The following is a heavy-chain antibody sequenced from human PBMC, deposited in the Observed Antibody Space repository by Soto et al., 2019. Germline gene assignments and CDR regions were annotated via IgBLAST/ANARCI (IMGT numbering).Heavy chain of an antibody. J-gene: IGHJ4*02. V-gene: IGHV4-4*07. D-gene: IGHD6-19*01. Sequence: SETLSLTCTVSGGSISRYYWSWIRQPAGKGLEWIGRIYTSGSTNYNPSLKSRVTMSVDTSKNQFSLKLSSVTAADTAVYYCARGGGGSGWYYFFDYWGQGTLVTVSS. CDR2: IYTSGST. CDR1: GGSISRYY. CDR3: ARGGGGSGWYYFFDY.